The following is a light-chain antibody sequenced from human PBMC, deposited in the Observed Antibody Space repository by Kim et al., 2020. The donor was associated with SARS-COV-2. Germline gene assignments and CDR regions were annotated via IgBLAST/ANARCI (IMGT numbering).Light chain of an antibody. V-gene: IGKV1-39*01. CDR2: AAS. J-gene: IGKJ4*02. Sequence: DIQMTQSPFSLSASVGDRVTITCRASQSISSYLNWYQQKPGKAPKLLIYAASSLKSGVPSRFSGSGSGTDFTLTISSLQPEDFATYYCQQSYSTPFTFGGGTKVDIK. CDR1: QSISSY. CDR3: QQSYSTPFT.